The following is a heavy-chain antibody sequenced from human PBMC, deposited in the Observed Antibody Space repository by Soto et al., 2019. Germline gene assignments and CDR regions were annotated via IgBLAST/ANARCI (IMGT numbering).Heavy chain of an antibody. CDR3: ARAYGSGSRDDAFDI. Sequence: SGPTLVNPTQTLTLTCTFSGFSLSISGLCVSWIRQPPGKALEWLALIDWDDDKYYSTSLKTRLTISKDTSKNQVVLTMTNMDPVDTATYYCARAYGSGSRDDAFDIWGPGTMVTVSS. D-gene: IGHD3-10*01. CDR2: IDWDDDK. CDR1: GFSLSISGLC. V-gene: IGHV2-70*01. J-gene: IGHJ3*02.